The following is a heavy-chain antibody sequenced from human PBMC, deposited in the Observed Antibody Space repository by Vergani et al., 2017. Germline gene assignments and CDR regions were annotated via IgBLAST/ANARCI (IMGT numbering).Heavy chain of an antibody. V-gene: IGHV1-69*12. J-gene: IGHJ4*02. Sequence: QVQLVQSGADVMQPGSSVKVSCKASGGTFSSYAISWVRQAPGQGLEWMGGIIPIFGTANYAQKFKGRVTITADESTSTAYMELSSLRSEDTAVYYCARDISITMVRGVITLDYWGQGTLVIVSS. CDR1: GGTFSSYA. CDR3: ARDISITMVRGVITLDY. D-gene: IGHD3-10*01. CDR2: IIPIFGTA.